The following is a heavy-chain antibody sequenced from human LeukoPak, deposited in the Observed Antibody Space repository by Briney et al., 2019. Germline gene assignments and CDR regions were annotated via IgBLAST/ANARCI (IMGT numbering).Heavy chain of an antibody. J-gene: IGHJ4*02. CDR2: ISSDGSNI. CDR1: GFTFSRYW. V-gene: IGHV3-74*01. CDR3: ARDWGGYGPTSHDY. Sequence: GGSLRLSCAASGFTFSRYWMHWVRQDPEKGLVWVSRISSDGSNIIYADSVKGRFTISRDNANNPLHLEMNSLRVEDTAVYYCARDWGGYGPTSHDYWGQGTLVTVSS. D-gene: IGHD3-16*01.